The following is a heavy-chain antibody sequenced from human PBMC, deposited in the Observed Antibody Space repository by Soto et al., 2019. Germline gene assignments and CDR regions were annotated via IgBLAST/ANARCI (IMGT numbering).Heavy chain of an antibody. CDR3: AKVGTLRWFDP. Sequence: EVQVLESGGGLVQPGGSLRLSCAASGFTFSNYAMSWVRQAPGKGLEWVSIIGGDGDNTDYADSVKGRFTISRDNSKNTLYLQMHSLRAEDTAVYYCAKVGTLRWFDPWGQGTLVTVSS. CDR2: IGGDGDNT. D-gene: IGHD1-7*01. V-gene: IGHV3-23*01. CDR1: GFTFSNYA. J-gene: IGHJ5*02.